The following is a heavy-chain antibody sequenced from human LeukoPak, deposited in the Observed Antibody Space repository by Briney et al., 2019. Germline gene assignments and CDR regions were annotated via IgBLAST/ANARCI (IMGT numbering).Heavy chain of an antibody. J-gene: IGHJ4*02. CDR3: ATDRGWRTSGYYLYYFES. D-gene: IGHD3-3*01. V-gene: IGHV3-7*01. CDR2: IKHDGSEE. CDR1: GFILSGYF. Sequence: GSLRLSCAASGFILSGYFMSWVRQAPGKGLEWVASIKHDGSEEYYVDSVRGRFTISKDNTQSSLYLQMSSLRAEDTAVYYCATDRGWRTSGYYLYYFESWGQGTLVTVSS.